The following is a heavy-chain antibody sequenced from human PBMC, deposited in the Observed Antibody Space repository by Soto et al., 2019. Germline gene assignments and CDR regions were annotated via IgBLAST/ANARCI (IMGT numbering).Heavy chain of an antibody. CDR1: GGSISSGGYY. J-gene: IGHJ5*02. V-gene: IGHV4-31*03. Sequence: LSLTCTVSGGSISSGGYYWSWIRQHPGKGLEWIGYIYYSGSTYYNPSLKSRVTISVDTSKNQFSLKLSSVTAADTAVYYCASLRGISPYNWFDPWGQGTLVTVSS. CDR2: IYYSGST. D-gene: IGHD6-13*01. CDR3: ASLRGISPYNWFDP.